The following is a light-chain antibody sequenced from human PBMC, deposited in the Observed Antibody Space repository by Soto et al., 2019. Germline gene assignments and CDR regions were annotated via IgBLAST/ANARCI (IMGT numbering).Light chain of an antibody. CDR2: GAS. CDR3: QQYGRSPCT. CDR1: QGVSSSY. Sequence: DIGLTQSPGTLSLSPGERATLSCRASQGVSSSYLAWYQQKRDQAPRLLIYGASSRATGIPARFSGSGSGTDFTLTISSPEPEDFAVYYCQQYGRSPCTFCQGTKVEIK. V-gene: IGKV3-20*01. J-gene: IGKJ1*01.